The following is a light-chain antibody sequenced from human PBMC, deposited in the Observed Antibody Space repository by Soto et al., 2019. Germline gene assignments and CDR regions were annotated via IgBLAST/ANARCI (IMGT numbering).Light chain of an antibody. J-gene: IGKJ1*01. V-gene: IGKV3D-7*01. CDR2: GAS. CDR1: QSVSSSY. CDR3: QQDYYSRT. Sequence: EIVMTQSPATLSLSPGERATLSCRASQSVSSSYLSWYQQKPGQAPRLLIYGASTRATGIPARFSGSGSGTDFTLTISSLQPEDFAVYYGQQDYYSRTFGQGTKVDIK.